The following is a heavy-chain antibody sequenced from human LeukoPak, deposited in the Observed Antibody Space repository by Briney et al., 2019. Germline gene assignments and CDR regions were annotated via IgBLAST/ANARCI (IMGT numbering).Heavy chain of an antibody. J-gene: IGHJ4*02. CDR1: GGTFSSYA. CDR2: IIPIIGSV. CDR3: AMDLAPEEDGSGSPVDY. D-gene: IGHD3-10*01. V-gene: IGHV1-69*04. Sequence: ASVKVSCKASGGTFSSYAISWVRQAPGQGLEWMARIIPIIGSVNYAQKFQGRFTITTDKATNSPYLEMNSLRSEDTAVYYCAMDLAPEEDGSGSPVDYWGQGTLDTVSS.